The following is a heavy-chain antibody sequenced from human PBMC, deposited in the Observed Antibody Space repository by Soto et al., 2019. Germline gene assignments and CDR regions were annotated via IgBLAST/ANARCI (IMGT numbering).Heavy chain of an antibody. D-gene: IGHD6-19*01. Sequence: GGSLRLSCAASGFTFSSYGMHWVRQAPGKGLEWVAVIWYDGGNKYYADSVKGRFTISRDNSKNTLYLQMNSLRAEDTAVYYCARVCTRYSSGWCLGYWGQGTLVTVSS. V-gene: IGHV3-33*01. J-gene: IGHJ4*02. CDR3: ARVCTRYSSGWCLGY. CDR1: GFTFSSYG. CDR2: IWYDGGNK.